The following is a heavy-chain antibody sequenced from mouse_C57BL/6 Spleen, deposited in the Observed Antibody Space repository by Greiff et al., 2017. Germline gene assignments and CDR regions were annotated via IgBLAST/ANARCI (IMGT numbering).Heavy chain of an antibody. CDR1: GYAFSSSW. CDR2: IYPADGVT. D-gene: IGHD2-1*01. J-gene: IGHJ2*01. Sequence: QVQLQQSGPELVKPGASVKISCKASGYAFSSSWMNWVKQRPGTGLEWIGGIYPADGVTNYNGKFKGKAILTADKSSSTAYMQLSSLTSEDSAVYFCAYVNCVGFDYWGQGTPLTVSS. V-gene: IGHV1-82*01. CDR3: AYVNCVGFDY.